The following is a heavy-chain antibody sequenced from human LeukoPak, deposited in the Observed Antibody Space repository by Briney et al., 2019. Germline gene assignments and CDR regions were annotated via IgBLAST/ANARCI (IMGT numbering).Heavy chain of an antibody. Sequence: SGTLSLTCAVSGGSISSSNWWSWVRQPPGKGLEWIGEIYHSGSTNYNPSLKSRVTISVDTSKNQFFLKLSSVTAADTAVYYCALRGGYGDYVLSDYWGQGTLVTVSS. D-gene: IGHD4-17*01. CDR3: ALRGGYGDYVLSDY. CDR2: IYHSGST. V-gene: IGHV4-4*02. J-gene: IGHJ4*02. CDR1: GGSISSSNW.